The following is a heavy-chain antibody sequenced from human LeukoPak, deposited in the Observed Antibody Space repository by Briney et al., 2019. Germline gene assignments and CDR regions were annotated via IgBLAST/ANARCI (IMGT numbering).Heavy chain of an antibody. Sequence: ASVKVSCKASGYTFTGYYMHWVRQAPGQGLEWMGWINPNSGGTNYAQKFQGRVTMTRDTSISTAYMELSRLRSDDTAVYYCARDYGRLMATVDYWGQGTLVTVSS. D-gene: IGHD1-1*01. CDR3: ARDYGRLMATVDY. J-gene: IGHJ4*02. CDR2: INPNSGGT. CDR1: GYTFTGYY. V-gene: IGHV1-2*02.